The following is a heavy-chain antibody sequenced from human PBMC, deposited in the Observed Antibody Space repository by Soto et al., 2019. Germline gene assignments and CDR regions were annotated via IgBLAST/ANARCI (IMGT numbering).Heavy chain of an antibody. Sequence: PSETMSLTCTVSGGSVSRDSNFWSWIRQPPGKGLEWIGYIYYSGPTRYNPSLESRVTISIDSSKNQDSLNLTSVTAADTAVYYCARGYSHYAHWGRGTLVTVSS. CDR2: IYYSGPT. J-gene: IGHJ4*02. D-gene: IGHD4-4*01. CDR3: ARGYSHYAH. V-gene: IGHV4-61*01. CDR1: GGSVSRDSNF.